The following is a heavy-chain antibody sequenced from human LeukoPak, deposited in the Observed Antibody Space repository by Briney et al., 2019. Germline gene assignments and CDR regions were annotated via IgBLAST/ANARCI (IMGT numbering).Heavy chain of an antibody. J-gene: IGHJ4*02. CDR1: GFTFSSHW. Sequence: AGGSLRLSCAASGFTFSSHWMHWVRQVPGKGLVGVSRINGDGRRITYADSVKGRFTISRDNAKNTLFLQMDSLRAEDTALYYCARDRPDGRTSFDYWGLGTLVTVSS. CDR2: INGDGRRI. D-gene: IGHD1-14*01. CDR3: ARDRPDGRTSFDY. V-gene: IGHV3-74*03.